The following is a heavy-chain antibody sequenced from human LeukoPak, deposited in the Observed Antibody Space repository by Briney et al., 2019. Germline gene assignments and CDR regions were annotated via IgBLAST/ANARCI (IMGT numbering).Heavy chain of an antibody. J-gene: IGHJ3*02. Sequence: GGSLRLSCAASGFSFSSYIMNWVRQAPGKGLEWVSHISSSSSTIYYADSVKGRFTISRDNAKNSLYLQMNSLRAEDTAVYYCARDLASMETWGYAFDIWGQGTMVTVSS. D-gene: IGHD3-16*01. CDR1: GFSFSSYI. CDR2: ISSSSSTI. V-gene: IGHV3-48*04. CDR3: ARDLASMETWGYAFDI.